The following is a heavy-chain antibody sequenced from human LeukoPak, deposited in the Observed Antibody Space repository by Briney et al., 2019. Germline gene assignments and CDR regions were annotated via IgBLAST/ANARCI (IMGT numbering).Heavy chain of an antibody. J-gene: IGHJ4*02. D-gene: IGHD6-13*01. Sequence: QSGGSLRLSCAASGFTFSSYAMHWVRQAPGKGLEWVAVISYDGSNKYYADSVKGRFTISRDNSKNTLYLQMNSLRAEDTAVYYCARDPRSQAAAGTVDYWGQGTLVTVSS. CDR1: GFTFSSYA. CDR2: ISYDGSNK. CDR3: ARDPRSQAAAGTVDY. V-gene: IGHV3-30-3*01.